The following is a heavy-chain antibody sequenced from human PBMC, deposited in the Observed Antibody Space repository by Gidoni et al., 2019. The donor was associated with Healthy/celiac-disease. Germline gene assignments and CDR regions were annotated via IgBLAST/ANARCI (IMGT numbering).Heavy chain of an antibody. J-gene: IGHJ4*02. Sequence: EVQLVESGGGLVQPGGSLRLSCAASGFTFSSYSMNWVRQAPGKGLEWVSYIRSSGSAIYYADSVKGRFTISRDSAQNSLSLQMNSLRDEDTAVYYCSTGVVRTYFDSVVDYWGQGTLVTVSS. CDR1: GFTFSSYS. CDR3: STGVVRTYFDSVVDY. V-gene: IGHV3-48*02. CDR2: IRSSGSAI. D-gene: IGHD3-22*01.